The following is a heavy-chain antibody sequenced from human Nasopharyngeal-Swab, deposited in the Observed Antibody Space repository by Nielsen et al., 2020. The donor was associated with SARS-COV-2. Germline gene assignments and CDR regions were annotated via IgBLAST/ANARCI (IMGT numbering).Heavy chain of an antibody. CDR3: AALREKYGSTL. CDR2: INHSRNT. CDR1: SGSFSGYY. D-gene: IGHD6-19*01. V-gene: IGHV4-34*01. Sequence: SETLSLTCAVYSGSFSGYYWSWIRQPPGKGLEWIGEINHSRNTNYNPSLKSRVTILVDTSKNQFSLKLTSVTAADTAVYYCAALREKYGSTLWGQGTLVTVSS. J-gene: IGHJ4*02.